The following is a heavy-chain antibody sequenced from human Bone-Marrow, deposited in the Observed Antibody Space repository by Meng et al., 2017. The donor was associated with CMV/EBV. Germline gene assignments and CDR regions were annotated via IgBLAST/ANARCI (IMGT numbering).Heavy chain of an antibody. CDR3: ARLTISGFDP. V-gene: IGHV3-30*02. D-gene: IGHD4/OR15-4a*01. J-gene: IGHJ5*02. CDR1: GFTFSSYG. CDR2: IRYDGSNK. Sequence: GESLKISCAASGFTFSSYGMHWVRQAPGKGLEWVAFIRYDGSNKYYADSVKGRFTISRDNSKNTLYLQMNSLRAEDTAVYYCARLTISGFDPWGQGTLVTVSS.